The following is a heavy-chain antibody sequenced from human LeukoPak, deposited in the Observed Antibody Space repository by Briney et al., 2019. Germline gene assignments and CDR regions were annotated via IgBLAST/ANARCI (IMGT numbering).Heavy chain of an antibody. Sequence: GGSLRLSCAASGFTFSSFGMHWVRQAPGKGLEWVTFIRYDGINKYYADSVKGRFTISRDNSGNTMYLQINSLRPEDTAVYYCARSYGGNYFDYWGQGTLVTVSS. CDR2: IRYDGINK. V-gene: IGHV3-30*02. J-gene: IGHJ4*02. CDR3: ARSYGGNYFDY. D-gene: IGHD4-23*01. CDR1: GFTFSSFG.